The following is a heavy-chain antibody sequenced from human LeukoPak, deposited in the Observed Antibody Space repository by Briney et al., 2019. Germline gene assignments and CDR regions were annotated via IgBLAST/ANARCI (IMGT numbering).Heavy chain of an antibody. V-gene: IGHV3-23*01. D-gene: IGHD1-1*01. Sequence: GGSLRLSFAASGFTFSKFPMGWVRQAPGRGLEWVSAISASGDVTFYADSLRGRFTISRDNSKSTLYLQMNGLRAEDTAIFYCAKSLFTSATGTGRAFHIWGQGTMVTVSS. CDR3: AKSLFTSATGTGRAFHI. J-gene: IGHJ3*02. CDR1: GFTFSKFP. CDR2: ISASGDVT.